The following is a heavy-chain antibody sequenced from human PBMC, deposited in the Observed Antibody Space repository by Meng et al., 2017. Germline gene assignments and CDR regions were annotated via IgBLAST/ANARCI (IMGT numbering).Heavy chain of an antibody. D-gene: IGHD1-1*01. CDR1: GFTFSDYY. J-gene: IGHJ4*02. V-gene: IGHV3-11*01. Sequence: QVRLVESGGGLVKPGGSLRLSCAASGFTFSDYYMNWIGQAPGKGLGWFSYISPSVSTINYADSVKGRFTISRENAKNSLYLQMNSLRAEDTAVYYCARDSSWNDGGGCEYWGQGTLVTVSS. CDR2: ISPSVSTI. CDR3: ARDSSWNDGGGCEY.